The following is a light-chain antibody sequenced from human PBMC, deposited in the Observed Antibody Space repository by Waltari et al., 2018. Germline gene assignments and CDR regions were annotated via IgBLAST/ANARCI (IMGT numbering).Light chain of an antibody. V-gene: IGLV4-69*01. CDR3: QTWGPGIRV. CDR1: SGHSEYA. Sequence: VLTQSPSASASLGASVRLTCTLSSGHSEYAIPWPQQQPQKGPRFLMKVKSDGSYTKGDGIPDRFSGSSSGAERYLTISSLQSEDEADYYCQTWGPGIRVFGGGTKLTVL. CDR2: VKSDGSY. J-gene: IGLJ2*01.